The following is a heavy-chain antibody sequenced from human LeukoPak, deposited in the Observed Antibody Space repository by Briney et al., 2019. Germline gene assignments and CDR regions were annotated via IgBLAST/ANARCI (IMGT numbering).Heavy chain of an antibody. Sequence: GASVKVSCKGSGYTLTELSMHWVRQAPGKGVEWMGGFDPEDGERINAQKVQGRVTMTEKTSTATTYMDLSSLRSENTAVYYCATVSGGSYSIDYWGQGTLVTVSS. CDR2: FDPEDGER. CDR3: ATVSGGSYSIDY. D-gene: IGHD2-15*01. J-gene: IGHJ4*02. V-gene: IGHV1-24*01. CDR1: GYTLTELS.